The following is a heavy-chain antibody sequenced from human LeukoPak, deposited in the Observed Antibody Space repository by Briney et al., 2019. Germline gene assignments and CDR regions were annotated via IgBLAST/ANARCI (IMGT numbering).Heavy chain of an antibody. CDR3: AREDHSNYNY. V-gene: IGHV3-7*01. J-gene: IGHJ4*02. CDR1: GFPFSNYW. D-gene: IGHD4-11*01. Sequence: GGSLRLSCAASGFPFSNYWMSWLRQAPGKGLEWVANIKQDGGEMFYVDSVKGRFTISRDNAENSLYLQMNSLRAEDTAVYYCAREDHSNYNYWGQGTLVTVSS. CDR2: IKQDGGEM.